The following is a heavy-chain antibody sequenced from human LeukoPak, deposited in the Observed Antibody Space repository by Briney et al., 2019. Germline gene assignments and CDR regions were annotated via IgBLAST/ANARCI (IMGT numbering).Heavy chain of an antibody. CDR2: IKSKIHGGTI. CDR3: ARVRWVMVQLERSDAFDI. V-gene: IGHV3-15*01. J-gene: IGHJ3*02. D-gene: IGHD1-1*01. CDR1: GFTFDKAW. Sequence: GGSLRLSCAASGFTFDKAWMTWVRQAPGKGLEWVGRIKSKIHGGTIDYAAPVKGRFTISRDDSENTVYLQMSSLRTEDTAMYYCARVRWVMVQLERSDAFDIWGQGTMVTVSS.